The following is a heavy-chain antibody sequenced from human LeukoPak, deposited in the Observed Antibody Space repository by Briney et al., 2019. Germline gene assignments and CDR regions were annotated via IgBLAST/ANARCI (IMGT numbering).Heavy chain of an antibody. CDR3: ARTMRDYDSSGYYYLDAFDI. CDR2: IYYSGST. D-gene: IGHD3-22*01. V-gene: IGHV4-30-4*01. J-gene: IGHJ3*02. Sequence: PSQTLSLTCTVSGGSISSGDYYWSWIRQPPGKGLEWSGYIYYSGSTYYNPSLKNRGTISVDTSKNQFSLKLSSVTAADTAVYYCARTMRDYDSSGYYYLDAFDIWGQGTMVTVSS. CDR1: GGSISSGDYY.